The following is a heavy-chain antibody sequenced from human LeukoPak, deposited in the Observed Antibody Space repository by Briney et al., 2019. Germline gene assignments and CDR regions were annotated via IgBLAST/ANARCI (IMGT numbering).Heavy chain of an antibody. V-gene: IGHV3-23*01. D-gene: IGHD2-15*01. J-gene: IGHJ4*02. Sequence: GVSLRLSCAASGFTFSSYAMSWVRQAPGKGVEWVSAIRSRWDSTYYADSVKGRFTISRDNSKNTLYLQMNTLRAEDTAVYYCANRNIVVVADRPFRTTGLLDYWGQGTLVTVSP. CDR1: GFTFSSYA. CDR2: IRSRWDST. CDR3: ANRNIVVVADRPFRTTGLLDY.